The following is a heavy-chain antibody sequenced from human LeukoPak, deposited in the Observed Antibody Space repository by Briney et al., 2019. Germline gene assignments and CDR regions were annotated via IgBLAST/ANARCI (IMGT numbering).Heavy chain of an antibody. Sequence: GGSLRLSCAASGFTFSSYSMNWVRQAPGKGLEWVSYISSSSSTIYYADSVKGRFTISRDNAKNSLYLQMNSLRAEDTALYYCARLAVTNLGDMEGYYYYYMDVWGKGTTVTVSS. D-gene: IGHD4-17*01. J-gene: IGHJ6*03. CDR1: GFTFSSYS. CDR3: ARLAVTNLGDMEGYYYYYMDV. V-gene: IGHV3-48*01. CDR2: ISSSSSTI.